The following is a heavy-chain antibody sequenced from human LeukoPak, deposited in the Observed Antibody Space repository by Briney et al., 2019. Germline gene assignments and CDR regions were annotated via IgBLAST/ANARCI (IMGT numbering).Heavy chain of an antibody. CDR2: INPNSGGT. V-gene: IGHV1-2*02. Sequence: ASVKVSCKASGYTFTGYYMHWVRQAPRQGLEWMGWINPNSGGTNYAQKFQGRVTMTRDTSISTAYMELSRPRSDDTAVYYCARGGLPTSDYYYYMDVWGKGTTVTVSS. CDR3: ARGGLPTSDYYYYMDV. D-gene: IGHD5-12*01. J-gene: IGHJ6*03. CDR1: GYTFTGYY.